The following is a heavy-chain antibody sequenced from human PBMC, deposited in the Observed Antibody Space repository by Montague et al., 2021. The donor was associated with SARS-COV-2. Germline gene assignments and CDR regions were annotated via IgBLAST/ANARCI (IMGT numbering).Heavy chain of an antibody. V-gene: IGHV4-59*12. CDR2: IYYRGST. Sequence: SETLSLTCTVSGGSINNSYWSWIRQPPGKGLEWIGYIYYRGSTNYNPSLETRVIISVDTAKNQFSLKMSSVTAADTAVYYCAREDRWNWLDPWGQGTLVIVSS. J-gene: IGHJ5*02. CDR3: AREDRWNWLDP. CDR1: GGSINNSY. D-gene: IGHD5-24*01.